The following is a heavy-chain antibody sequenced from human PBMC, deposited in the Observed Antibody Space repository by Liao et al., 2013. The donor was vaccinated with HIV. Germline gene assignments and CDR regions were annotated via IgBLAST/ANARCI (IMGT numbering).Heavy chain of an antibody. V-gene: IGHV4-4*07. CDR3: ARHGPEYAYYYMDV. D-gene: IGHD2/OR15-2a*01. CDR1: GGSISSYY. Sequence: QVQLQESGPGLVKPSETLSLTCTVSGGSISSYYWSWIRQPAGKGLEWIGRIYTSGSTNYNPSLKSRVTMSVDTSKNQFSLKLSSVTAADTAIYYCARHGPEYAYYYMDVWGRGITVTVSS. CDR2: IYTSGST. J-gene: IGHJ6*03.